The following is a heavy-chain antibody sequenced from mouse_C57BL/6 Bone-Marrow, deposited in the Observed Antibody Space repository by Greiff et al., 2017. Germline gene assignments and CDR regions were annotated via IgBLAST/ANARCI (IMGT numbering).Heavy chain of an antibody. Sequence: QVQLQQPGAELVKPGASVKLSCKASGYTFTSYWMHWVKQRPGRGLEWIGRIDPNSGGTKYNEKFKSKATLTVDKPSSTAYIQLSSLTSEDSAVYYCARSYYGNYGAMDYWGQGTSVTVSS. J-gene: IGHJ4*01. CDR1: GYTFTSYW. D-gene: IGHD2-10*01. CDR2: IDPNSGGT. V-gene: IGHV1-72*01. CDR3: ARSYYGNYGAMDY.